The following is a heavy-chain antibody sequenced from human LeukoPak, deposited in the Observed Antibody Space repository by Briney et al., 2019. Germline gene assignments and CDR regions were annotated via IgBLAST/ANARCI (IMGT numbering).Heavy chain of an antibody. CDR1: GYTFTSYA. Sequence: ASVKVSCKASGYTFTSYAMHWVRQAPGQRLEWMGWINAGNGNTKYSQKSQGRVTITRDTSASTAYMELSSLRSEDTAVYYCARDIYEYYDSSGYYPVFDYWGQGTLVTVSS. J-gene: IGHJ4*02. V-gene: IGHV1-3*01. D-gene: IGHD3-22*01. CDR2: INAGNGNT. CDR3: ARDIYEYYDSSGYYPVFDY.